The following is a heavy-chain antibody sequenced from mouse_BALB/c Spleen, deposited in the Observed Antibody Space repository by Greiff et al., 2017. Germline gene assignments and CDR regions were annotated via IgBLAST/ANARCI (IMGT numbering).Heavy chain of an antibody. CDR3: ARGYYYGSSLVRAMDY. CDR1: GFSLTSYG. CDR2: IWAGGST. Sequence: VQRVESGPGLVAPSQSLSITCTVSGFSLTSYGVHWVRQPPGKGLEWLGVIWAGGSTNYNSALMSRLSISKDNSKSQVFLKMNSLQTDDTAMYYCARGYYYGSSLVRAMDYWGQGTSVTVSS. V-gene: IGHV2-9*02. J-gene: IGHJ4*01. D-gene: IGHD1-1*01.